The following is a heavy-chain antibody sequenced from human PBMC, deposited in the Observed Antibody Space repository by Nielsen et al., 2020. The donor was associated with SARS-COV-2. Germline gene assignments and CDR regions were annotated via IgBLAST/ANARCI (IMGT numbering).Heavy chain of an antibody. D-gene: IGHD2-2*01. CDR2: ISWNSGSI. CDR3: AKASYCSSTSCYAPWTFDY. V-gene: IGHV3-9*01. J-gene: IGHJ4*02. CDR1: GFTFDDYA. Sequence: SLKISCAASGFTFDDYAMHWVRQAPGKGLEWVSGISWNSGSIGYADSVKGRFTISRDNAKNSLYLQMNSLRAEDTALYYCAKASYCSSTSCYAPWTFDYWGQVTLVTVSS.